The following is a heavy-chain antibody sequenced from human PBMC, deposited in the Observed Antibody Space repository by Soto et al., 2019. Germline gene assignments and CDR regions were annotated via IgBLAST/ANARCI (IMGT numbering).Heavy chain of an antibody. CDR2: IYYSGST. D-gene: IGHD4-17*01. CDR3: ARRYGYAFDI. CDR1: GGSISSFY. J-gene: IGHJ3*02. Sequence: SETLSLTCSVSGGSISSFYWSWIRQPPGKGLEWIGYIYYSGSTNYNPSLKSRVTISVDTPKNQFSLKLSSVTAADTAVYYCARRYGYAFDIWGQGTMVTVSS. V-gene: IGHV4-59*01.